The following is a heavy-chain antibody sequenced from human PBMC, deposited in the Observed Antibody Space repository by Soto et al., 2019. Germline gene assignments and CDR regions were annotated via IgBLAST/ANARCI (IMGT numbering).Heavy chain of an antibody. J-gene: IGHJ5*02. CDR1: GFTFSSYG. Sequence: GGSLRLSCAASGFTFSSYGMHWVHQARGKGLEWVAVISYDGSNKYYAESVKGRFTISRDNSKNTLYLQMNSLRAEDTAVYYCAKDYGYCSGGSCYSSGWFDPWGQGTLVTVSS. CDR2: ISYDGSNK. D-gene: IGHD2-15*01. CDR3: AKDYGYCSGGSCYSSGWFDP. V-gene: IGHV3-30*18.